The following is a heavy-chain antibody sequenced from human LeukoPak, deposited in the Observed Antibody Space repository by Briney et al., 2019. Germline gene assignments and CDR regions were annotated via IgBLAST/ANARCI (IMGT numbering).Heavy chain of an antibody. CDR2: ISSSGETT. V-gene: IGHV3-23*01. CDR1: QFTFHTYA. J-gene: IGHJ4*01. D-gene: IGHD3-3*02. Sequence: GGSLRLSCVASQFTFHTYAMSWVCQRPGKGPEWVSMISSSGETTDYAESVKGRFIISRDNTKNTLYLQLESPRVDDTAIYYCAKDPRAMGRHFFDDWGQGSLVIVSS. CDR3: AKDPRAMGRHFFDD.